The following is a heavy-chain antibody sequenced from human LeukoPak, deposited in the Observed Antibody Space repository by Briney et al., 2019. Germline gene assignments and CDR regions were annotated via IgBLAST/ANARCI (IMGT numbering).Heavy chain of an antibody. D-gene: IGHD2-2*01. CDR3: ARSSYQLPPAGLLGGLNWFDP. CDR1: GGSISSGGYY. Sequence: PSQTLSLTCTVSGGSISSGGYYWSWIRQHPGKGLEWIGYIYYSGSTYYNPSLKSRVTISVDTSKNQFSLKLSSVTAADTAVYYCARSSYQLPPAGLLGGLNWFDPWGQGTLVTVSS. CDR2: IYYSGST. V-gene: IGHV4-31*03. J-gene: IGHJ5*02.